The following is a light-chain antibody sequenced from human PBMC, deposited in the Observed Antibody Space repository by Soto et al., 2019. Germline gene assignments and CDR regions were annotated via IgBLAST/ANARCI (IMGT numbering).Light chain of an antibody. CDR3: QQYNNWPPLT. CDR2: GTS. J-gene: IGKJ4*01. Sequence: EIVMPQSPATLSVSPGERATLSCRASLSVSGNLAWYQQKPGQAPRLLIYGTSTRATGIPARFSGSGSGTEFTLTISSLQSEDFAVYYCQQYNNWPPLTFGGGTKVDIK. V-gene: IGKV3-15*01. CDR1: LSVSGN.